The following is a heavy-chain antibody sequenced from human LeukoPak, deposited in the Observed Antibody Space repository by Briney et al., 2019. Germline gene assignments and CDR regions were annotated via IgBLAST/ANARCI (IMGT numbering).Heavy chain of an antibody. Sequence: PGGSLRLSCAASGFTFSSYSMNWVRQAPGKGLEWVSSISSSSSYIYYADSVKGRFTISRDNAKNSLYLQMNSLRAEDTAVYYCGRAARKPILIGPKVFFNSWGQGKMVTVSS. CDR1: GFTFSSYS. D-gene: IGHD3-22*01. CDR3: GRAARKPILIGPKVFFNS. V-gene: IGHV3-21*01. J-gene: IGHJ3*01. CDR2: ISSSSSYI.